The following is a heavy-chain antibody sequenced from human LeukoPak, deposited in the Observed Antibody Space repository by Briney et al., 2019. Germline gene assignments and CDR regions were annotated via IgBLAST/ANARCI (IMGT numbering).Heavy chain of an antibody. J-gene: IGHJ4*02. CDR1: GGSFSGYY. CDR2: INHSGST. Sequence: PSETLSLTCAVYGGSFSGYYWSWIRQPPGKGLEWIGEINHSGSTNYNPSLKSRVTISVDTSKNQFSLELRSVTAADTAVYYCARGRIQLWTNWGQGTLVTVSS. V-gene: IGHV4-34*01. CDR3: ARGRIQLWTN. D-gene: IGHD5-18*01.